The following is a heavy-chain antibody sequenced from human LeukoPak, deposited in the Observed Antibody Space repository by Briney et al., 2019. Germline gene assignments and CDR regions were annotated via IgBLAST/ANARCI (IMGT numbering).Heavy chain of an antibody. CDR3: ARSTNYYGSGTYYFHFDY. CDR1: GFTVSSNY. Sequence: GGSLRLSCAASGFTVSSNYMSWVRQAPGKGLEWVSAISGSGGSTYYADSVKGRFTISRDNSKNTLYLQMNSLRAEDTAVYYCARSTNYYGSGTYYFHFDYWGQGTLVTVSS. J-gene: IGHJ4*02. D-gene: IGHD3-10*01. V-gene: IGHV3-23*01. CDR2: ISGSGGST.